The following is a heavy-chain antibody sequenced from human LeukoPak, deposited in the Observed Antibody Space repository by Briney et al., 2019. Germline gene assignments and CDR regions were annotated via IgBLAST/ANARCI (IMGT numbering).Heavy chain of an antibody. J-gene: IGHJ4*02. CDR2: IYYSGST. Sequence: SETLSLTCAVYGGSFSGYYWSWIRQHPGKGLEWIGYIYYSGSTYYNPSLKSRVTISVDTSKNQFSLKLSSVTAADTAVYYCAREGGTYYDFWSGYYSVGYFDYWGQGTLVTVSS. CDR3: AREGGTYYDFWSGYYSVGYFDY. CDR1: GGSFSGYY. V-gene: IGHV4-31*11. D-gene: IGHD3-3*01.